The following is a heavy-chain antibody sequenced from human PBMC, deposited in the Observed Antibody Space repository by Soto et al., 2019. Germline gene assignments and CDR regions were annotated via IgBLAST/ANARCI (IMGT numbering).Heavy chain of an antibody. CDR3: ARDRAGYSSSWATFDY. CDR2: IIPIFGTA. J-gene: IGHJ4*02. D-gene: IGHD6-13*01. V-gene: IGHV1-69*12. Sequence: QVQLVQSGAEVKKPGSSVKVSCKASGGTFSSYAISWVRQAPGQGLEWMGGIIPIFGTANYAQKFQGRVTITADESTSTAYMEVSSLRSEDTAVYYCARDRAGYSSSWATFDYWGQGTLVTVSS. CDR1: GGTFSSYA.